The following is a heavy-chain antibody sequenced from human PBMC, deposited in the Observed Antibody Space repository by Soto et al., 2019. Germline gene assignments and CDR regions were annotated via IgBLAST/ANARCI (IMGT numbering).Heavy chain of an antibody. CDR2: ISAYNGNT. Sequence: ASVKVSCKASGYTFTSYGISWVRQAPGQGLEWMGWISAYNGNTNYAQKLQGRVTMTTDTSTSTAYMELRSLRSDDTAVYYCARDLGEGLEDYYMDVWGKGTTVTVSS. D-gene: IGHD3-10*01. J-gene: IGHJ6*03. CDR3: ARDLGEGLEDYYMDV. CDR1: GYTFTSYG. V-gene: IGHV1-18*01.